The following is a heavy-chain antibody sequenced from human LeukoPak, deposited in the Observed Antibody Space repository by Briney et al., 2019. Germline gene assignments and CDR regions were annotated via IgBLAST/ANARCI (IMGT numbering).Heavy chain of an antibody. CDR3: ARVPSTTHYYGSGSYDNWFDP. V-gene: IGHV1-18*01. CDR1: GYTFTSYG. D-gene: IGHD3-10*01. CDR2: ISAYNGNT. J-gene: IGHJ5*02. Sequence: ASVKVSCKASGYTFTSYGISWVRQAPGQGLEWMGWISAYNGNTNYAQKLQGRVTMTTDTSTSTAYMELRSLRSDDTAVYYCARVPSTTHYYGSGSYDNWFDPWGQGTLVTVSS.